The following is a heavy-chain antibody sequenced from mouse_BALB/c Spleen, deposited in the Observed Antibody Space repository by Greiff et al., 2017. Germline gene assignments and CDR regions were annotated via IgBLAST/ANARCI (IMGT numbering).Heavy chain of an antibody. CDR3: ARSGWLLRAMDY. V-gene: IGHV14-3*02. J-gene: IGHJ4*01. Sequence: VHVKQSGAELVKPGASVKLSCTASGFNIKDTYMHWVKQRPEQGLEWIGRIDPANGNTKYDPKFQGKATITADTSSNTAYLQLSSLTSEDTAVYYCARSGWLLRAMDYWGQGTSVTVSS. D-gene: IGHD2-3*01. CDR2: IDPANGNT. CDR1: GFNIKDTY.